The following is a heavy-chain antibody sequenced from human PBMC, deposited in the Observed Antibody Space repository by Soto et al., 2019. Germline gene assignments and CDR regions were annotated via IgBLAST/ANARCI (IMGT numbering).Heavy chain of an antibody. V-gene: IGHV4-59*01. CDR3: ARLEAAAGMFGMDV. CDR2: IYYSGST. J-gene: IGHJ6*02. CDR1: GGSISSYY. D-gene: IGHD6-13*01. Sequence: SETLSLTCTVYGGSISSYYWSWIRQPPGKGLEWIGYIYYSGSTNYNPSLKSRVTISVDTSKNQLSLNLSSVTAADTAVYYCARLEAAAGMFGMDVWGQGTTVTVSS.